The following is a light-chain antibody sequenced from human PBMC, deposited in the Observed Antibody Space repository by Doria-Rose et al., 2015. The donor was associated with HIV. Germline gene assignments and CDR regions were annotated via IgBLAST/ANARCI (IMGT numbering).Light chain of an antibody. CDR1: NIGSKS. J-gene: IGLJ2*01. CDR2: YDS. CDR3: QVWDSSVVI. Sequence: ARITCGGNNIGSKSVHWYQQKPGQAPVMVIYYDSDRPSGIPERFSGANSGNTATLTISRVEAGDEADYYCQVWDSSVVIFGGGTKLTVL. V-gene: IGLV3-21*04.